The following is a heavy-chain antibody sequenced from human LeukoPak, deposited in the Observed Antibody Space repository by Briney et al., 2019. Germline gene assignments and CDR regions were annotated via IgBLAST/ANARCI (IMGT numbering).Heavy chain of an antibody. Sequence: GGSLRLSCAASGFTLSSYSMNWVRQAPGKGLEWVSSISSSSSYIYYADSVKGRFTISRDNAKNSLYLQMNSLRAEDTAVYHCARDPLSSGYYYREYYFDYWGQGTLVTVSS. D-gene: IGHD3-22*01. CDR1: GFTLSSYS. CDR3: ARDPLSSGYYYREYYFDY. V-gene: IGHV3-21*01. J-gene: IGHJ4*02. CDR2: ISSSSSYI.